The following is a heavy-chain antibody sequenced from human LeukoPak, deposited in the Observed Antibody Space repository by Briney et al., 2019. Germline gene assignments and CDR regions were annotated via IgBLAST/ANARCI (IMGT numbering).Heavy chain of an antibody. CDR1: GGSFSGYY. D-gene: IGHD1-26*01. V-gene: IGHV4-34*01. CDR2: INHSGST. CDR3: ARGRIVPKRGWFDP. J-gene: IGHJ5*02. Sequence: SETLSLTCAVYGGSFSGYYWSWIRQPPGEGLEWIGEINHSGSTNYNPSLKSRVIISVDTSKNQFSLKLSSVTAADTAVYYCARGRIVPKRGWFDPWGQGTLVTVSS.